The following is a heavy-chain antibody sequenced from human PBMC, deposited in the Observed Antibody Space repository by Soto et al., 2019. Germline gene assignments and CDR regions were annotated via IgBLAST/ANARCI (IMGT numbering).Heavy chain of an antibody. D-gene: IGHD3-22*01. CDR2: IIPIFGTA. CDR1: GGTFSSYA. Sequence: SVKVSCKASGGTFSSYAISWVRQAPGQGLEWMGGIIPIFGTANYAQKFQGRVTITADESTSTAYMELSSLRSEDTAVYYCASYYYDSSGYYSKGVDYWGQGTLVTVSS. J-gene: IGHJ4*02. CDR3: ASYYYDSSGYYSKGVDY. V-gene: IGHV1-69*13.